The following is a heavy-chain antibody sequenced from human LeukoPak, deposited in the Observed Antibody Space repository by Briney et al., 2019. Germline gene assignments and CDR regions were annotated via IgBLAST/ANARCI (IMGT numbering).Heavy chain of an antibody. J-gene: IGHJ4*02. CDR1: GGSFSGYY. CDR3: ARERPYGDYFDY. D-gene: IGHD4-17*01. V-gene: IGHV4-34*01. Sequence: PSETLSLTCAVYGGSFSGYYWTWIRQPPGKGLEWIGEINHGGSTNYNPSLKSRVTISVDTSKNQFSLKLSSVTVADTAVYYCARERPYGDYFDYWGQGTLVTVSS. CDR2: INHGGST.